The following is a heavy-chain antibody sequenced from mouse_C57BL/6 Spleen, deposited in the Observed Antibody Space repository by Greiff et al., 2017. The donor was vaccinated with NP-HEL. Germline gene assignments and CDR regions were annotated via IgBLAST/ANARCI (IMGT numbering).Heavy chain of an antibody. CDR2: IYPGDGDT. V-gene: IGHV1-80*01. D-gene: IGHD2-3*01. CDR1: GYAFSSYW. Sequence: VQLQQSGAELVKPGASVKISCKASGYAFSSYWMNWVKQRPGKGLEWIGQIYPGDGDTNYNGKFKGTATLTADKSSSTAYMQLSSLSSKDSAVDFCARGDGYPAGFAYWGQGTLVTVSA. J-gene: IGHJ3*01. CDR3: ARGDGYPAGFAY.